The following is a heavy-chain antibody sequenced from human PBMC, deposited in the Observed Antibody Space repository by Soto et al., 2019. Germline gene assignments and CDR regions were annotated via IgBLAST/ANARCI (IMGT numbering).Heavy chain of an antibody. CDR2: ISYDGSNK. V-gene: IGHV3-30*18. CDR1: GFTFSSYG. D-gene: IGHD3-3*01. Sequence: GGSLRLSCAASGFTFSSYGMHWVRQAPGKGLEWVAVISYDGSNKYYADSVKGRFTISRDNSKNTLYLQMNSLRAEDTAVYYWGKDLYFSEFLGWLPHDVFNIWGQGKMVTVP. J-gene: IGHJ3*02. CDR3: GKDLYFSEFLGWLPHDVFNI.